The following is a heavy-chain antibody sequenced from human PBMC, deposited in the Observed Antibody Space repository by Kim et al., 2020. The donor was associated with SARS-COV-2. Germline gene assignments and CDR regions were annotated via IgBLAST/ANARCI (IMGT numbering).Heavy chain of an antibody. Sequence: GESLKISCQGSGYTFTTYWIVWVRQMPGKGLEWMGVIYPADSDIRYSPSFQGQVTIPADKSINTAYLQWSSLKASDTAIYYCARLSREGSGWYDYWGQGTLVTVTS. J-gene: IGHJ4*02. CDR3: ARLSREGSGWYDY. CDR2: IYPADSDI. CDR1: GYTFTTYW. V-gene: IGHV5-51*01. D-gene: IGHD6-19*01.